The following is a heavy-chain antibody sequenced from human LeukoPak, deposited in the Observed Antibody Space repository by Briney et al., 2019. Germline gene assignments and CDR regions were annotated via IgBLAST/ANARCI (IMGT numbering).Heavy chain of an antibody. CDR3: ARGVISDYYGSERSTKPNDY. D-gene: IGHD3-10*01. Sequence: GSLKLSCAASGFTFSGSAMHWIRQPPGKGLEWIGEINHSGSTNYNPSLKSRVTISVDTSKNQFSLKLSSVTAADTAVYYCARGVISDYYGSERSTKPNDYWGQGTLVTVSS. CDR1: GFTFSGSA. CDR2: INHSGST. V-gene: IGHV4-34*01. J-gene: IGHJ4*02.